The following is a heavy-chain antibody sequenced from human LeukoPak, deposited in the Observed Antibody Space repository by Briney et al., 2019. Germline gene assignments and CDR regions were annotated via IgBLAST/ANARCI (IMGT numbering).Heavy chain of an antibody. D-gene: IGHD5-18*01. V-gene: IGHV5-51*01. CDR1: GYSFTSNW. J-gene: IGHJ4*02. CDR3: ARQSRIYGYDIDY. CDR2: IYPGDSDT. Sequence: GASLKISSKGSGYSFTSNWIGWLRRQPGKGLEWMGIIYPGDSDTRYSPSFQGQVTISADKSISTAYLQWSSLNAADTAMYYCARQSRIYGYDIDYWGQGTLVTVSS.